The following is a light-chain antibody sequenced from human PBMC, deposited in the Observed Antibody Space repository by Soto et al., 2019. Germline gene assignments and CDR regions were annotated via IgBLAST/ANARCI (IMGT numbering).Light chain of an antibody. CDR3: AGWDDSHVV. V-gene: IGLV1-44*01. Sequence: QSVLIQPPSASGTPGQRVNISCSGSSSNIGRHSVSWYQYLPGAPPKLLIFSNDHRPSGVPDRFSGSKSGTSASLAISGLQSEDEADYYCAGWDDSHVVFGGGTKVTVL. CDR1: SSNIGRHS. CDR2: SND. J-gene: IGLJ2*01.